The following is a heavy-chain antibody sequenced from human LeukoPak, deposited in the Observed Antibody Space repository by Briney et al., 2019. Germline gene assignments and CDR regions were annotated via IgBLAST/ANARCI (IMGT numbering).Heavy chain of an antibody. J-gene: IGHJ5*02. D-gene: IGHD2-2*01. Sequence: GASVKVSCKASGYTFTGYYMHWVRQAPGKGLEWMGWINPNSGGTNYAQKFQGRVTMNRDTSSSTAYMELSRLRSDDTAVYYCARAAPSVRVVPAKRGNWFDPWGQGTLVTVSS. CDR3: ARAAPSVRVVPAKRGNWFDP. CDR1: GYTFTGYY. CDR2: INPNSGGT. V-gene: IGHV1-2*02.